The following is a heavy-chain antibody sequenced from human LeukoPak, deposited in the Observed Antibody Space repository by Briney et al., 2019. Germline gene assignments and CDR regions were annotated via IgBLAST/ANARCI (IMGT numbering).Heavy chain of an antibody. J-gene: IGHJ4*02. CDR2: ILEDGSSQ. Sequence: GGSLRLSCAASGFTFSNYMMHWVRQAPGKGLDWVAVILEDGSSQYYADSVKGRFTISRDNSKNTPYLQMNSLRAEDTAVYYCARVDREQLALDYWGQGTLVTVSS. V-gene: IGHV3-30*14. D-gene: IGHD6-13*01. CDR3: ARVDREQLALDY. CDR1: GFTFSNYM.